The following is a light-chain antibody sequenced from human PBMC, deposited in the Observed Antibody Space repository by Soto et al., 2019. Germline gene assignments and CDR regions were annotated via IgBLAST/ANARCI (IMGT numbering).Light chain of an antibody. V-gene: IGLV1-40*01. J-gene: IGLJ1*01. CDR2: GDN. CDR1: TSNIGAPYD. CDR3: CSYAGSYTFV. Sequence: QSVLTQPPSVSWAPGQRVSISCTGSTSNIGAPYDVHLYQHLPGAAPKLLIYGDNKRPSGVPDRFSGSKSDNTASLTISGLQAEDEADYYCCSYAGSYTFVFGIGTKVTVL.